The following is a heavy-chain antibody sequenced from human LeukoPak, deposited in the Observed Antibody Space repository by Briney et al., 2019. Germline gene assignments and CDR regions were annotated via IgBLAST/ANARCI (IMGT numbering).Heavy chain of an antibody. V-gene: IGHV4-61*02. CDR1: GGSISSGSYY. Sequence: PSETLSLTCTVSGGSISSGSYYWRWIRQPAGKGLEWIGRIYTSGSTNYNPSLKSRVTISVDKSKNQFSLKLSSVTAADTAVYYCARFRSGDSSGYYLGFDYWGQGTLVTVSS. D-gene: IGHD3-22*01. CDR3: ARFRSGDSSGYYLGFDY. CDR2: IYTSGST. J-gene: IGHJ4*02.